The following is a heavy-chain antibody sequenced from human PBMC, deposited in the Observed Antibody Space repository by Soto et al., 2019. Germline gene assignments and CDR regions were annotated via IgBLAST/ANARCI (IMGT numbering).Heavy chain of an antibody. V-gene: IGHV3-23*01. CDR1: GFTFSSYA. CDR3: ALSPGYSSSSPEDY. Sequence: QLGGPLRLSCAASGFTFSSYAMSWVRQAPGKGLEWVSAISGSGGSTYYADSVKGRFTISRDNSKNTLYLQMNSLRAEDTAVYYCALSPGYSSSSPEDYWGQGTLVTVSS. CDR2: ISGSGGST. D-gene: IGHD6-6*01. J-gene: IGHJ4*02.